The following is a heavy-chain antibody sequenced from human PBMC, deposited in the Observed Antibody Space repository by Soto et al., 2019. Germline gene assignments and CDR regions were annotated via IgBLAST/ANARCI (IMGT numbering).Heavy chain of an antibody. CDR1: GGTFSSYA. V-gene: IGHV1-69*13. CDR3: ARPGRFLEWPDGTYGMDV. D-gene: IGHD3-3*01. Sequence: GASVKVSCKASGGTFSSYAISWVRQAPGQGLEWMGGIIPIFGTANYAQKFQGRVTITADESTSTAYMELSSLRSEDTAVYYCARPGRFLEWPDGTYGMDVWGQGTTVTVSS. CDR2: IIPIFGTA. J-gene: IGHJ6*02.